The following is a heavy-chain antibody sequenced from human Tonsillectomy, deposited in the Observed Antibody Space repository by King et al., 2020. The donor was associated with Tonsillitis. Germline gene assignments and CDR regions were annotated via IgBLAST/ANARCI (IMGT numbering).Heavy chain of an antibody. J-gene: IGHJ5*02. D-gene: IGHD2-15*01. CDR2: ISHSGST. CDR3: ARRGGGWTRLDP. Sequence: VQLQQWGAGLLKPSETLSLTCAVYGESFSAYYWTWIRQPPGKGLEWIGEISHSGSTNCNPSLKSRVTMSVDTSKNQFSLNLTSVSAADTAVYYCARRGGGWTRLDPWGQGTLVTVSS. V-gene: IGHV4-34*01. CDR1: GESFSAYY.